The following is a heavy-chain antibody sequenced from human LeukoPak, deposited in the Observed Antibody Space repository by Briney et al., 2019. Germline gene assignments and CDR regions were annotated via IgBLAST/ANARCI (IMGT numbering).Heavy chain of an antibody. Sequence: GGSLRLSCAASGFTFSSYGMSWVRQAPGKGLEWVASIKHDGSNKYYADSVKGRVTISTDNSKNTVYVEMSSLRAEGTAVYYCARGGVEVAVPDFLDGWGEGSPVTVSS. D-gene: IGHD2/OR15-2a*01. J-gene: IGHJ4*02. CDR3: ARGGVEVAVPDFLDG. CDR2: IKHDGSNK. CDR1: GFTFSSYG. V-gene: IGHV3-30*04.